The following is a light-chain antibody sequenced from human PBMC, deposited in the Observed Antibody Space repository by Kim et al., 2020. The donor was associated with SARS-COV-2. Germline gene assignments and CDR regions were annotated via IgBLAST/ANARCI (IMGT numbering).Light chain of an antibody. V-gene: IGLV1-47*01. CDR1: SSNIGSNY. J-gene: IGLJ3*02. Sequence: GQRVTISCSESSSNIGSNYVYWNQQRTGTAPPLLIFKNNQRPSGLPDRFSGSKTGTSASPAISGLRSEDEADYYCAAWDDSLSGPVFGGGTQLTVL. CDR2: KNN. CDR3: AAWDDSLSGPV.